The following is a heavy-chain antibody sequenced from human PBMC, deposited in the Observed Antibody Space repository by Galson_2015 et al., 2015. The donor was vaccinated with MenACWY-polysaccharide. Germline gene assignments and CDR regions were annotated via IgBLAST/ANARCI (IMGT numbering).Heavy chain of an antibody. CDR2: IKYDGSEK. Sequence: SLRLSCAASGFMFSNSWMAWVRQAPGKGLEWVGNIKYDGSEKYYVDSVKGRFTISRDNAENSVYLQMNSLRAEDTAVYYCARDPEWGANDYWGQGTLVTVSS. D-gene: IGHD1-26*01. J-gene: IGHJ4*02. CDR3: ARDPEWGANDY. V-gene: IGHV3-7*01. CDR1: GFMFSNSW.